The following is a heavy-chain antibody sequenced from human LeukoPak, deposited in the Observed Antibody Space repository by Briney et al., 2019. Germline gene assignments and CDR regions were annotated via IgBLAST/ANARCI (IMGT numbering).Heavy chain of an antibody. J-gene: IGHJ6*03. V-gene: IGHV3-9*01. CDR1: GFTFDDYA. CDR3: AKDISYYYYYMDV. CDR2: ISWNSGSI. Sequence: GGSLRLSCAASGFTFDDYAMHWVRQAPGKGPEWVSGISWNSGSIGYADSVKGRFTISRDNAKNSLYLQMNSLRAEDTALYYCAKDISYYYYYMDVWGKGTTVTVSS.